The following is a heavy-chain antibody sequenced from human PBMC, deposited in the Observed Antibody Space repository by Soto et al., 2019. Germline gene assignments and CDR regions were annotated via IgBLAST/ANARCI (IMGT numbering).Heavy chain of an antibody. CDR1: GGSISSYY. Sequence: QVQLQESGPGLVKPSETLSLTCTVSGGSISSYYWSWIRQPPGKGLEWIGYIYYSGSTNYNPSLKSQVTISVDTSKNQFSLKLSSVTAADTAVYYCARHRFLEWLLYDYYYYYMDVWGKGTTVTVSS. D-gene: IGHD3-3*01. CDR3: ARHRFLEWLLYDYYYYYMDV. J-gene: IGHJ6*03. CDR2: IYYSGST. V-gene: IGHV4-59*08.